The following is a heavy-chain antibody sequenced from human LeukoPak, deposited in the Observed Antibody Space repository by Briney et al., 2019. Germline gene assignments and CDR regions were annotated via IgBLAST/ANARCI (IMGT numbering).Heavy chain of an antibody. CDR3: ASSVSRLYYYYMDV. Sequence: SETLSLTCAVSGYSISSGYYWGGIRQHPGKGLEWIGSIYHSGSTYYNPSLKSRVTISVDTSKNQFSLKLSSVTSADTAVYYCASSVSRLYYYYMDVWGKGTTVTVSS. CDR2: IYHSGST. D-gene: IGHD3-10*01. J-gene: IGHJ6*03. V-gene: IGHV4-38-2*01. CDR1: GYSISSGYY.